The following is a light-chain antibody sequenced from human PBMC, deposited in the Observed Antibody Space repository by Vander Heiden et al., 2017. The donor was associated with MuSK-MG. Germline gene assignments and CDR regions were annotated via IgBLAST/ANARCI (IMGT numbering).Light chain of an antibody. CDR2: DVS. Sequence: QSALTQPASVSGSPGQSITISCTGTSSDVGGYDYVSWYQQHPGKFPKLMIYDVSNRPSGISNRFSGSKSGNTAALTISGIQTEDEADYYCSSYTSSNTYVFGTGTRVTVL. CDR1: SSDVGGYDY. V-gene: IGLV2-14*03. J-gene: IGLJ1*01. CDR3: SSYTSSNTYV.